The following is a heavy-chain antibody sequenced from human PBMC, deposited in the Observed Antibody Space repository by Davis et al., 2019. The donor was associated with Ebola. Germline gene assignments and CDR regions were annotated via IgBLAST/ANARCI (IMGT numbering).Heavy chain of an antibody. CDR1: GYTFTGYY. CDR2: INPNSGGT. Sequence: ASVMVPCKASGYTFTGYYMHWVRQAPGQGLEWMGWINPNSGGTNYAQKFQGRVTMTRDTSISTAYMELSSLSSEDTAVYYCAREWSQTVGSYFFYWGQGTLVAVSS. J-gene: IGHJ4*02. D-gene: IGHD1-26*01. V-gene: IGHV1-2*02. CDR3: AREWSQTVGSYFFY.